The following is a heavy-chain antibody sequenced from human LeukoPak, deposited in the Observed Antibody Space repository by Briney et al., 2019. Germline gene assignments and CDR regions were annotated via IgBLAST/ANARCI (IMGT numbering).Heavy chain of an antibody. Sequence: GGSLRLSCAASGFAFSNFAMHWVRQAPGKGLEWVSGISWNSGSIGYADSVKGRFTISRDNAKNSLYLQMNSLRAEDTALYYCAKDIKYSGSSIDYWGQGTLVTVSS. D-gene: IGHD1-26*01. CDR3: AKDIKYSGSSIDY. CDR1: GFAFSNFA. CDR2: ISWNSGSI. V-gene: IGHV3-9*01. J-gene: IGHJ4*02.